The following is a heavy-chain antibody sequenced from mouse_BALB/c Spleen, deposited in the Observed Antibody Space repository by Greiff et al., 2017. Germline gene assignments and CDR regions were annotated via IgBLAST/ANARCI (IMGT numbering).Heavy chain of an antibody. J-gene: IGHJ2*01. V-gene: IGHV5-6-5*01. D-gene: IGHD2-1*01. Sequence: EVKLVESGGGLVKPGGSLKLSCAASGFTFSSYAMSWVRQTPEKRLEWVASISSGGSTYYPDSVKGRFTISRDNARNILYLQMSSLRSEDTAMYYCAREGAFYYGDYLDYWGQGTTLTVSS. CDR1: GFTFSSYA. CDR2: ISSGGST. CDR3: AREGAFYYGDYLDY.